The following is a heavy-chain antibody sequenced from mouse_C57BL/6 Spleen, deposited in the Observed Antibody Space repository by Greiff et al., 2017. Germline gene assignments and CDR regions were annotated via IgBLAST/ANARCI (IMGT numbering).Heavy chain of an antibody. Sequence: VQLQESGPGLVAPSQSLSITCTVSGFSLTSYAISWVRQPPGKGLEWLGVIWTGGGTNYNSALKSRLSISKDNSKSQVFLKMNSLQTDDTARYYCAKSLLYDYDSAWFAYWGQGTLVTVSA. V-gene: IGHV2-9-1*01. CDR3: AKSLLYDYDSAWFAY. D-gene: IGHD2-4*01. CDR2: IWTGGGT. CDR1: GFSLTSYA. J-gene: IGHJ3*01.